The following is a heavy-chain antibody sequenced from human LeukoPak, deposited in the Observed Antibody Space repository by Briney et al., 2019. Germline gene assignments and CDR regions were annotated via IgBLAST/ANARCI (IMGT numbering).Heavy chain of an antibody. CDR2: IYYSGST. J-gene: IGHJ4*02. CDR3: ATTGLRYFDWLSPSLI. Sequence: SETLSLTCTVSGGSISSSSYYWGWIRQPPGTGLEWIGSIYYSGSTYYNPSLKSRVTVSVDTSKNQFSLKLSSVTAADTAVYYCATTGLRYFDWLSPSLIWGQGTLVTVSS. V-gene: IGHV4-39*01. D-gene: IGHD3-9*01. CDR1: GGSISSSSYY.